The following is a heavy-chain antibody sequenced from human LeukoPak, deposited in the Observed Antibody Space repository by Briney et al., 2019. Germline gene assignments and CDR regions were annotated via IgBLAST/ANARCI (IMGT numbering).Heavy chain of an antibody. D-gene: IGHD6-13*01. CDR3: ARDPYTSSWYWAFDI. CDR2: IYSGGST. V-gene: IGHV3-66*02. Sequence: GGSLRPSCAASGLTVSGNYMTWVRQAPGKGLEWVSVIYSGGSTYYADSVKGRFTISGDSSKNTLYLQMNSLRPEDTAVYYCARDPYTSSWYWAFDIWGQGTMVTVSS. CDR1: GLTVSGNY. J-gene: IGHJ3*02.